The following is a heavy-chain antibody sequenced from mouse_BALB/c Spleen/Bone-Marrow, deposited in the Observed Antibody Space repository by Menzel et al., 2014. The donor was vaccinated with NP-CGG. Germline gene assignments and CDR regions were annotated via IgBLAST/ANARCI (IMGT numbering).Heavy chain of an antibody. CDR3: ARSADWYIDV. CDR2: ISYSGST. V-gene: IGHV3-2*02. CDR1: GYSITSDYA. J-gene: IGHJ1*01. Sequence: EVKLVESGPGLVKPSQSLSFTCTVTGYSITSDYAWNWIRQFPGNKLEWMDYISYSGSTSYNPSLKSLISITRDTSKNQFFLQLNSVTAEDTATYYCARSADWYIDVWGAGTTVTVSS.